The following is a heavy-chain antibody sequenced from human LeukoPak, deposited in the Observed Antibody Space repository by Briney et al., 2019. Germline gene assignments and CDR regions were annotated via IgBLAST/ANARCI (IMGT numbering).Heavy chain of an antibody. CDR2: IYHSGST. CDR3: ARAAETFTMIVVVIEPHFDY. D-gene: IGHD3-22*01. Sequence: SETLSLTCTVSGYSISSGYYWGWIRQPPGKGLEWIGSIYHSGSTYYNPSLKSRVTISVDTSKNQFSLKLSSVTAADTAVYYCARAAETFTMIVVVIEPHFDYWGQGTLVTVSS. CDR1: GYSISSGYY. V-gene: IGHV4-38-2*02. J-gene: IGHJ4*02.